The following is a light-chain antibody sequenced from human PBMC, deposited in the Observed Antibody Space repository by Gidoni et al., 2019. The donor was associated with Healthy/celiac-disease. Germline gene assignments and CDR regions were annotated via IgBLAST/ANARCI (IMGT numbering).Light chain of an antibody. CDR2: WAS. J-gene: IGKJ4*01. V-gene: IGKV4-1*01. CDR3: QQYYSTPLT. CDR1: QSVLYSSNNKNY. Sequence: DIVMTQSPDSLAGSLGERATINCKSSQSVLYSSNNKNYLAWYQQKQGQPPKLLIYWASTRESGVPDRFSGSGSGTDFTLTISSLQAEDVAVYYCQQYYSTPLTFGGGTKVEIK.